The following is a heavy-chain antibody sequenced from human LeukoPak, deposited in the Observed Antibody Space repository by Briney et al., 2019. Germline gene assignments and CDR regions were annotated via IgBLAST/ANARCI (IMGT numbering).Heavy chain of an antibody. CDR1: GFTVDDYA. V-gene: IGHV3-9*01. CDR3: AKDYYGSGSYSRVDV. D-gene: IGHD3-10*01. J-gene: IGHJ6*02. CDR2: ISWGSGSI. Sequence: PGGSLRLSCAASGFTVDDYAMRWVRHAPGKGLEWVSGISWGSGSIGYADSVKGRFTIYRDNAKNSLYLQMNSLRAEDTALYYCAKDYYGSGSYSRVDVWGQGTTVTVSS.